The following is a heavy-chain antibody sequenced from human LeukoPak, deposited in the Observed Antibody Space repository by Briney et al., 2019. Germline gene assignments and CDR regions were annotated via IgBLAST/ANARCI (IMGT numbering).Heavy chain of an antibody. Sequence: GSLRLSCAASGFTFSSYSMNWVRQAPGKGLQWVSSISSSSSYIYYADSVKGRFTISRDNAKNSLYLQMNSLRAEDTAVYYCARDGWFGELSNGYFDYWGQGTLVTVSS. CDR2: ISSSSSYI. CDR3: ARDGWFGELSNGYFDY. D-gene: IGHD3-10*01. V-gene: IGHV3-21*01. J-gene: IGHJ4*02. CDR1: GFTFSSYS.